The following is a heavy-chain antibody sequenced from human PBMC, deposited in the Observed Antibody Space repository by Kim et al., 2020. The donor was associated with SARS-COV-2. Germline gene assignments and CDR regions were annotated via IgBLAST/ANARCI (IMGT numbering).Heavy chain of an antibody. CDR2: IYPGDSDT. Sequence: GESLKISCKGSGYSFTSYWIGWVRQMPGKGLEWMGIIYPGDSDTRYSPSFQGQVTISADKSISTAYLQWSSLKASDTAMYYCARLLGDTAMDQGSHNWFDPWGQGTLVTVSS. CDR1: GYSFTSYW. CDR3: ARLLGDTAMDQGSHNWFDP. D-gene: IGHD5-18*01. J-gene: IGHJ5*02. V-gene: IGHV5-51*01.